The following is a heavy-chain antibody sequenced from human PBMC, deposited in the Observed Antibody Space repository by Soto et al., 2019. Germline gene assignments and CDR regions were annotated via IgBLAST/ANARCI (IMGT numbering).Heavy chain of an antibody. CDR3: AHNIVVVPADPVRFDP. CDR1: GFSLSTSGVG. Sequence: SGXTLVNPTQTLTLTCTFSGFSLSTSGVGVGWIRQPPGKALEWLALIYWDDDKRYSPSLKSRLTITKDTSKNQVVLTMTNMDPVDTATYYCAHNIVVVPADPVRFDPWGQGTLVTVSS. D-gene: IGHD2-2*01. J-gene: IGHJ5*02. CDR2: IYWDDDK. V-gene: IGHV2-5*02.